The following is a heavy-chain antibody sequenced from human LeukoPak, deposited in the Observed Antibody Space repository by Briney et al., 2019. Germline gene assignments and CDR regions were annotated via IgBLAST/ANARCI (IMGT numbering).Heavy chain of an antibody. V-gene: IGHV4-39*01. CDR2: IYYSGST. CDR1: GGSISSSSYY. Sequence: PSETLSLTCTVSGGSISSSSYYWGWIRQPPGKGLEWIGSIYYSGSTYYNPSLKSRVTISVDTPKNQFSLKLSSVTAADTAVYYCARLNFNFGYYYGMDVWGQGTTVTVSS. J-gene: IGHJ6*02. D-gene: IGHD1-1*01. CDR3: ARLNFNFGYYYGMDV.